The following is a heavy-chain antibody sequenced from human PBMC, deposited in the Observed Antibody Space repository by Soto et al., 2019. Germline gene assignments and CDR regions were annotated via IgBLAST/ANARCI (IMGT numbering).Heavy chain of an antibody. Sequence: SETLSLTCTVSGGSISSSSYYWGWIRQPPGKGLEWIGSIYYSGSTYYNPSLKSRVTISVDTSKNQFSLKLSSVTAADTAVYYCARQEITMVRGDYFDYWGQGTLVTVSS. CDR1: GGSISSSSYY. J-gene: IGHJ4*02. D-gene: IGHD3-10*01. CDR2: IYYSGST. V-gene: IGHV4-39*01. CDR3: ARQEITMVRGDYFDY.